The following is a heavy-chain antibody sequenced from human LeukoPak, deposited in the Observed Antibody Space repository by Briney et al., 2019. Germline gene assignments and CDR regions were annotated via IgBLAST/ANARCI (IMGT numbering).Heavy chain of an antibody. Sequence: HGESLKISCKGSGYSFTSYWIGWVRQMPGKGLEWMGIIYPGDSDTRYSPSFQGQVTISADKSISTAYLQWSSLKASDTAMYYCARRIRGYDILTGYYFFDYWGQGTLVTVSS. CDR1: GYSFTSYW. CDR2: IYPGDSDT. V-gene: IGHV5-51*01. CDR3: ARRIRGYDILTGYYFFDY. J-gene: IGHJ4*02. D-gene: IGHD3-9*01.